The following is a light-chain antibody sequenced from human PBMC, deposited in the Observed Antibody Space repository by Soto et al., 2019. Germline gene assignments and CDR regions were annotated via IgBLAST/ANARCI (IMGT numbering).Light chain of an antibody. V-gene: IGLV2-14*03. J-gene: IGLJ2*01. CDR1: SSDVGGYDY. Sequence: QSALTHPASVSGSPGQSITISCTGTSSDVGGYDYVSWYQQHPGKAPKLIIYDVSHRPSGVSNRFSGSKSGNTASLTISGLQAEDEADYYCSSYTTSSTLVFGGGTKLTVL. CDR2: DVS. CDR3: SSYTTSSTLV.